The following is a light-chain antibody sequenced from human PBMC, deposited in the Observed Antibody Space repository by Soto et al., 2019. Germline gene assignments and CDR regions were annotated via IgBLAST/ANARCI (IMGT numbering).Light chain of an antibody. Sequence: EIVLTQTPATLSESPVERVHLSCRASQSVSTNVAWYQQKPGQAPRLLLYGASTRASGIPASFSGSGSGTEFTLTITSLQSEDFAVYYCQQYNNWPWTFGQRSKVDIK. J-gene: IGKJ1*01. CDR2: GAS. V-gene: IGKV3-15*01. CDR1: QSVSTN. CDR3: QQYNNWPWT.